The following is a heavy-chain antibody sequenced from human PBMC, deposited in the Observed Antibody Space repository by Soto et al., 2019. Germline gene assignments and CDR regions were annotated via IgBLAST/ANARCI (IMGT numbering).Heavy chain of an antibody. CDR3: ARGRGDIVVVPAAIRAAYYCDY. J-gene: IGHJ4*02. CDR2: INHSGST. Sequence: QVQLQQWGAGLLKPSETLSLTCAVYGGSFSGYSWSWIRQPPRKGLEWIGEINHSGSTNYNPSLKSHATISVDTSKNQFSLKLSSVTAADTAVYYCARGRGDIVVVPAAIRAAYYCDYWGQGTLVTVSS. V-gene: IGHV4-34*01. D-gene: IGHD2-2*01. CDR1: GGSFSGYS.